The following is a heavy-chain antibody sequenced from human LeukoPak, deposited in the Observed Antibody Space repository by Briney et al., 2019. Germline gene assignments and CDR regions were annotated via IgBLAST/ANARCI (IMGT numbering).Heavy chain of an antibody. J-gene: IGHJ5*02. V-gene: IGHV1-2*02. D-gene: IGHD3-10*01. CDR3: ARVPITMVRRVIWWFDP. Sequence: ASVKVSCKASGYTFTGYYMHWVRQAPGQGLEWMGWINPNSGGTNYAQKFQGRVTMTMDTSISTAYMELSRLRSDDTAVYYCARVPITMVRRVIWWFDPWGQGTLVTVSS. CDR1: GYTFTGYY. CDR2: INPNSGGT.